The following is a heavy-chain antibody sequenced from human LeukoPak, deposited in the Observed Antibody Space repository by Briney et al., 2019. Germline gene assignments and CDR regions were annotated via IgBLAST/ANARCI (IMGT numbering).Heavy chain of an antibody. CDR3: GRTAPTDAFDI. V-gene: IGHV3-11*04. D-gene: IGHD6-25*01. CDR1: GFTFSDNY. CDR2: ISSSGSTI. J-gene: IGHJ3*02. Sequence: PGGSLRLSCAASGFTFSDNYMSWIRQAPGKGLEWVSQISSSGSTISYADSVKGRFTISRDNAKNSVYLQMNRLRAEDTAVYYCGRTAPTDAFDIWGQGTMVTVSS.